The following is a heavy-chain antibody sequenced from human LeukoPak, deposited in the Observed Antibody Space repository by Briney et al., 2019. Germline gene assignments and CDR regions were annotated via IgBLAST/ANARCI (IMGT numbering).Heavy chain of an antibody. CDR3: ARERGSSKAFDP. CDR1: GGSISSYY. CDR2: IYYSGST. D-gene: IGHD1-26*01. V-gene: IGHV4-59*01. J-gene: IGHJ5*02. Sequence: SETLSLTCTVSGGSISSYYWNWIRQPPGKGLGWIGYIYYSGSTNYNPSLKSRVTISVDTSKNQFSLKLSSVTAADTAVYYCARERGSSKAFDPWGQGTLVTVSS.